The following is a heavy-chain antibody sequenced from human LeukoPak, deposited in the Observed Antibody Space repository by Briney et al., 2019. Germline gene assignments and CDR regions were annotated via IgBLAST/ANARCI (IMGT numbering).Heavy chain of an antibody. CDR2: IWYDGSNK. CDR1: GFTFSSYG. J-gene: IGHJ3*02. Sequence: GRSLRLSCAASGFTFSSYGMHWVRQAPGKGLEWVAVIWYDGSNKYYADSVKGRFTISRDNSKNTLYLQMNSLRAEDTAVYYCARDSGDGYNGAFDIWGQGTMVTVSS. CDR3: ARDSGDGYNGAFDI. D-gene: IGHD5-24*01. V-gene: IGHV3-33*01.